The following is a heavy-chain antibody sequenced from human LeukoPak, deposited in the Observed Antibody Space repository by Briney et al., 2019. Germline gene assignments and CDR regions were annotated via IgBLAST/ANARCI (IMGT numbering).Heavy chain of an antibody. CDR1: GFSFSTFG. CDR3: AKDSQLDVGSDYYYYFYMDV. V-gene: IGHV3-30*02. CDR2: IRYDGNDK. D-gene: IGHD1-1*01. J-gene: IGHJ6*03. Sequence: GGSLRLSCAASGFSFSTFGMYWVRQVPGKGLEWVAFIRYDGNDKYYGNSAKDRFTISRDNSKNTLYLQMNSLTTDDTGVYYCAKDSQLDVGSDYYYYFYMDVWGRGTTVTVSS.